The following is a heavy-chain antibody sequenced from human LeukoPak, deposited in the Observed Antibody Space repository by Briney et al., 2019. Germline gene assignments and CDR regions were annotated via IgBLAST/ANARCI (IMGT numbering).Heavy chain of an antibody. CDR2: ISAYNGNT. Sequence: ASVKVSCKASGYTFTSYGISWVRQAPGQGLERMGWISAYNGNTNYAQKLQGRVTMTTDTSTSTAYMELRSLRSDDTAVYYCASFGAGYGSGSHYYYGMDVWGQGTTVTVSS. D-gene: IGHD3-10*01. V-gene: IGHV1-18*01. J-gene: IGHJ6*02. CDR1: GYTFTSYG. CDR3: ASFGAGYGSGSHYYYGMDV.